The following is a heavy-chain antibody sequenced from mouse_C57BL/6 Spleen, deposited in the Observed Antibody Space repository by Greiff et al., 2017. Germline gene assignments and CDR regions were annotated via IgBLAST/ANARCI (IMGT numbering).Heavy chain of an antibody. Sequence: EVQLQQSGAELVRPGASVKLSCTASGFNIKDDYMHWVKQRPEQGLEWIGWIDPENGDTEYASKFQGKATITADTSSNTAYLQRSSLTSEDTAVYYCTTYYSNPYFDYWGQGTTLTVSS. V-gene: IGHV14-4*01. CDR1: GFNIKDDY. J-gene: IGHJ2*01. CDR2: IDPENGDT. CDR3: TTYYSNPYFDY. D-gene: IGHD2-5*01.